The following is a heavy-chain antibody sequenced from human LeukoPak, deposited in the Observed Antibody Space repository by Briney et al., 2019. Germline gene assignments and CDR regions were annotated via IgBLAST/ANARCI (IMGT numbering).Heavy chain of an antibody. CDR3: ARVGNCGGDCRSSSFQVLHYYYYYMDV. J-gene: IGHJ6*03. D-gene: IGHD2-21*02. CDR2: IYHSGST. CDR1: GGSFSGYY. V-gene: IGHV4-38-2*01. Sequence: SETLSLTCAVYGGSFSGYYWGWIRQPPGKGLEWIGSIYHSGSTYYNPSLKSRVTISVDTSKNQFSLKLSSVTAADTAVYYCARVGNCGGDCRSSSFQVLHYYYYYMDVWGKGTTVTISS.